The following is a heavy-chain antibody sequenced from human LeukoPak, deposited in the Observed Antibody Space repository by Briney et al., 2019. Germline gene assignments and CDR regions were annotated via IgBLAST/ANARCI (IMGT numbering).Heavy chain of an antibody. CDR1: GGSISSYY. J-gene: IGHJ4*02. Sequence: SETLSLTCTLSGGSISSYYWSWIRKPPGKGLEWIGYIYYSGSTNYNPSLKSRVTISVDTSKKQFSLKLSSVTAADTAVYYCAKRVRGPPRVGLDYWGQGTLVTVSS. CDR2: IYYSGST. V-gene: IGHV4-59*12. CDR3: AKRVRGPPRVGLDY. D-gene: IGHD1-26*01.